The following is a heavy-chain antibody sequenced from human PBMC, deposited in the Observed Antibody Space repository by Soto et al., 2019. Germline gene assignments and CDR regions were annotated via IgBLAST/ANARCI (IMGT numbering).Heavy chain of an antibody. D-gene: IGHD7-27*01. CDR1: GYRFTSYW. CDR3: ARRGGTGDHTNWIDP. Sequence: GESLKISCQGSGYRFTSYWIGWVRQMPGKGLEWMGIIYPGDSDTRYSPSFQGQVTISVDKSIGTAYLQWSSLKASDTAMYYCARRGGTGDHTNWIDPRGQGTLVTVSS. V-gene: IGHV5-51*01. J-gene: IGHJ5*02. CDR2: IYPGDSDT.